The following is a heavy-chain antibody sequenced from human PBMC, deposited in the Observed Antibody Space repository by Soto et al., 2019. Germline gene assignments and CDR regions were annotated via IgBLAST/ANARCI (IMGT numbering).Heavy chain of an antibody. V-gene: IGHV4-59*02. CDR2: IYYSGST. D-gene: IGHD3-16*02. Sequence: PSEPLSLTCTVSCGSVSSYYWSWIRQPPGKGLEWIGYIYYSGSTNYNPSLKSRVTISVDTSKNQFSLKLSSVTAADTAVYYCARGFPMMTFAGAIVISNWLGKRGQGPLAT. CDR1: CGSVSSYY. CDR3: ARGFPMMTFAGAIVISNWLGK. J-gene: IGHJ1*01.